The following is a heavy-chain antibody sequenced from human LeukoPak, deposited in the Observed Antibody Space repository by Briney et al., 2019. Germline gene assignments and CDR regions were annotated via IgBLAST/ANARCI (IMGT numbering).Heavy chain of an antibody. D-gene: IGHD5-18*01. CDR3: ARDRYSSDYYYGMDV. J-gene: IGHJ6*02. Sequence: PSETLSLTCAVYGGSFSGYYWSWIRQPPGKGLEWIGYIYYSGSTNYNPSLKSRVTISVDTSKNQFSLKLSSVTAADTAVYYCARDRYSSDYYYGMDVWGQGTTVTVSS. V-gene: IGHV4-59*01. CDR2: IYYSGST. CDR1: GGSFSGYY.